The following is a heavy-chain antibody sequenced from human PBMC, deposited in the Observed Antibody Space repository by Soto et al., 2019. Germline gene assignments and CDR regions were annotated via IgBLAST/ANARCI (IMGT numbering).Heavy chain of an antibody. V-gene: IGHV3-15*01. CDR1: GFTFSNAW. J-gene: IGHJ4*02. D-gene: IGHD6-13*01. CDR2: IKSKTDGGTT. CDR3: AISGSYSWLN. Sequence: EVQLVESGGGLVKPGGSLRLSCAASGFTFSNAWMSWIRQVPGKGLEWVGRIKSKTDGGTTDYAAPVQGRFTISRDDSKNTLFLQMNSLKTEDTAVYYCAISGSYSWLNWGQGTLVTVSS.